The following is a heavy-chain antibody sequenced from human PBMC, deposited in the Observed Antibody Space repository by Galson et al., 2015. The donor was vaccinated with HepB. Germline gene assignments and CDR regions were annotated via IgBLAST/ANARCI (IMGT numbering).Heavy chain of an antibody. J-gene: IGHJ5*02. D-gene: IGHD4-23*01. V-gene: IGHV3-74*01. Sequence: SLRLSCAASGFTFSSYWMHWVRQAPGKGLVWVSRINTDGSSTNYADSVKGRFTISRDNAKNTLYLQMNSLRDEDTALYFCTRITVGGAYDTWGQGTLVTVSS. CDR2: INTDGSST. CDR3: TRITVGGAYDT. CDR1: GFTFSSYW.